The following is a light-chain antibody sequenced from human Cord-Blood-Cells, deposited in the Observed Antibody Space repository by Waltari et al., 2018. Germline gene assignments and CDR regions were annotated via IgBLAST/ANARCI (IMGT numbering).Light chain of an antibody. CDR1: QSISSY. V-gene: IGKV1-39*01. CDR3: QQSYSTPFT. Sequence: IQMPQSPSSLSASVGDRVPITCRASQSISSYLNWYQQKPGKAPKLLIYAASSLQSGVPSRLSGSGYGTDVTLTISSLQPKDFATYYCQQSYSTPFTFGPGTKVDIK. CDR2: AAS. J-gene: IGKJ3*01.